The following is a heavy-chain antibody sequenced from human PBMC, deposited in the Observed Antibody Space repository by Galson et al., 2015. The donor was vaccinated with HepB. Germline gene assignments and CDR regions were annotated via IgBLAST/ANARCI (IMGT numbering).Heavy chain of an antibody. Sequence: SVKVSCKASGGTFSSYTISWVRQAPGQGLEWMGRIIPILGIANYAQKFQGRVTITADKSTSTAYMELSSLRSEDTAVYYCARDNSGYGGAEEENFDYWGQGTLVTVSS. CDR1: GGTFSSYT. V-gene: IGHV1-69*04. CDR3: ARDNSGYGGAEEENFDY. J-gene: IGHJ4*02. CDR2: IIPILGIA. D-gene: IGHD5-12*01.